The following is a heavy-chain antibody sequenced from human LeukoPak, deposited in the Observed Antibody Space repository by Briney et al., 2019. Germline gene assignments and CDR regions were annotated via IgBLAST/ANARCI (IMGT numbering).Heavy chain of an antibody. CDR3: ARGETTVTIVH. J-gene: IGHJ4*02. CDR2: INTNTGNP. V-gene: IGHV7-4-1*01. D-gene: IGHD4-17*01. CDR1: GYTFTNYG. Sequence: ASVKVSCKASGYTFTNYGMNLVRQAPGQGLEWMGWINTNTGNPTYAQGFTGRFVFSLDTSVSTAYLQIGSLKAEDTAVYYCARGETTVTIVHWGQGTLVTVSS.